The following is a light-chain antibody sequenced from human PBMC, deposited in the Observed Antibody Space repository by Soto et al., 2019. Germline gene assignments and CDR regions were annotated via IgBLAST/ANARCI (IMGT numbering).Light chain of an antibody. CDR2: AAS. J-gene: IGKJ4*01. CDR1: QDITAY. Sequence: DIQLTQSPPFLSASVGDRVTITCRASQDITAYLAWYQQKPGKAPTLLIHAASALHTGVPSRFSGTGSDTEFTLTISALQPEDFATYFCQHLNAFPFTFGGGTKVEIK. CDR3: QHLNAFPFT. V-gene: IGKV1-9*01.